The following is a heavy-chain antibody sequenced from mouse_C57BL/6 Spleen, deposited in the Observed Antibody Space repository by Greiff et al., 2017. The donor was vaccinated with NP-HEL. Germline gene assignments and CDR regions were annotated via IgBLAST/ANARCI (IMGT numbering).Heavy chain of an antibody. CDR1: GYTFTSYW. Sequence: QVQLQQPGAELVKPGASVKMSCKASGYTFTSYWITWVKQRPGQGLEWIGDIYPGSGSTNYNEKFKSKATLTVDTSSSTAYMQLSSLTSEDSAVYYCARGYYGSSYRYFDVWGTGTMVTVSS. CDR3: ARGYYGSSYRYFDV. V-gene: IGHV1-55*01. CDR2: IYPGSGST. J-gene: IGHJ1*03. D-gene: IGHD1-1*01.